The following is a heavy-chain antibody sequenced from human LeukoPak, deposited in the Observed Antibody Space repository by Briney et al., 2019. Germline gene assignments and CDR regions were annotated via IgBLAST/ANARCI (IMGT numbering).Heavy chain of an antibody. D-gene: IGHD6-19*01. CDR1: GYTLTELS. J-gene: IGHJ4*02. CDR2: FDPEGGET. Sequence: ASVKVSCKVSGYTLTELSMHWVRQAPGKGLEWMGGFDPEGGETIYAQKFQGRVTMTEDTSTDTAYMELSSLRSEDTAVYYCATARLWGQWLVNFYFDYWGQGTLVTVSS. CDR3: ATARLWGQWLVNFYFDY. V-gene: IGHV1-24*01.